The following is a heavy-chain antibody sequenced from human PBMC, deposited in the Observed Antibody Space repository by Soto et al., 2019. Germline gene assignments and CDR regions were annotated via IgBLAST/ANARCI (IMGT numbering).Heavy chain of an antibody. CDR3: AKDLREMATIRPDY. D-gene: IGHD5-12*01. Sequence: QVQLVESGGGVVQPGRSLRLSCAASGFTFSSFGIHWVRQAPGKGLEWVAVISYDGIDKNYEDSVKGRFTISRENSKNMVYLQMNSLRAEDTAVYYCAKDLREMATIRPDYWGQGILVTVSS. J-gene: IGHJ4*02. CDR2: ISYDGIDK. V-gene: IGHV3-30*18. CDR1: GFTFSSFG.